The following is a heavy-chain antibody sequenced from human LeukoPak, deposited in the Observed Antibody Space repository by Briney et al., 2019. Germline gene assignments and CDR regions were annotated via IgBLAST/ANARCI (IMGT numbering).Heavy chain of an antibody. J-gene: IGHJ4*03. CDR1: GYTFTGYY. V-gene: IGHV1-2*02. Sequence: ASVKVCCKASGYTFTGYYMEWKRQAPGPGHERMGWIYPSSGGTNYAQKFQGRVTMTSDTSISTAYMELSRMRTDDTAVYYCAREARGGSYTRRKYYNFDYWGQGTLVTVSS. CDR3: AREARGGSYTRRKYYNFDY. D-gene: IGHD1-26*01. CDR2: IYPSSGGT.